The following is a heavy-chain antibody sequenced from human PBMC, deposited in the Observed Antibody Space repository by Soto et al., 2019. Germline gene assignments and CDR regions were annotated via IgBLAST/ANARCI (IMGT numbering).Heavy chain of an antibody. CDR1: GGTFRNYP. CDR3: ARGPLVVLNYFES. CDR2: IFPLTDIP. J-gene: IGHJ4*02. Sequence: QVQLVQSGTEVKKPGSSVKVSCKASGGTFRNYPINWVRQAPGQGLEWMGSIFPLTDIPDYAQNFQARLTITAXXSTSTAYMELSSLTSDDTAMYFCARGPLVVLNYFESWGQGTLVTVSS. V-gene: IGHV1-69*02.